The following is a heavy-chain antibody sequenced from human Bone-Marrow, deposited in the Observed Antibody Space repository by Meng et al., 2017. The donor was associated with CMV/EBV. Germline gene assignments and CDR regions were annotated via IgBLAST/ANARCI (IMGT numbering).Heavy chain of an antibody. CDR3: ARRYCSSTSCYKGSANDY. Sequence: GGSLRLSCAASGFTFSSYSMNWVRQAPGKGLEWVSSISSSSSYIYYADSVKGRFTISRDNAKNSLYLQMNSLRAEDTAVYYCARRYCSSTSCYKGSANDYWGQGTLVTSPQ. D-gene: IGHD2-2*02. CDR1: GFTFSSYS. J-gene: IGHJ4*02. V-gene: IGHV3-21*01. CDR2: ISSSSSYI.